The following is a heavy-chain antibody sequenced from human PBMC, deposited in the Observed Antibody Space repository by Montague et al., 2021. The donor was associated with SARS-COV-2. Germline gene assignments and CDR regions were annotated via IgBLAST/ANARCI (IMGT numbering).Heavy chain of an antibody. Sequence: SETLSLTCTVSGGSISNYYWTWIRQPAGKGLEWIGRLYTSGSTTYNPSLKSRVTMSVDTSKNQFSLNVTSVTAADTAIYYCARESGSSSGWRYDYGMDVWGQGTTVTVS. CDR3: ARESGSSSGWRYDYGMDV. V-gene: IGHV4-4*07. D-gene: IGHD6-19*01. CDR1: GGSISNYY. J-gene: IGHJ6*02. CDR2: LYTSGST.